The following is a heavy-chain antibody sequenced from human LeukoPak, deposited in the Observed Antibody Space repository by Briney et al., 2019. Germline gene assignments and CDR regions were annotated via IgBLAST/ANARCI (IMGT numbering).Heavy chain of an antibody. CDR1: GYTLTELS. Sequence: ASVKVSCKVFGYTLTELSMHWVRQAPGKGLEWMGGFDPEDGETIYAQKFQGRVTMTEDTSTDTAYMELSSLRSEDTAVYYCATGTTGTTHFDYWGQGTLVTVSS. CDR3: ATGTTGTTHFDY. CDR2: FDPEDGET. D-gene: IGHD1-1*01. J-gene: IGHJ4*02. V-gene: IGHV1-24*01.